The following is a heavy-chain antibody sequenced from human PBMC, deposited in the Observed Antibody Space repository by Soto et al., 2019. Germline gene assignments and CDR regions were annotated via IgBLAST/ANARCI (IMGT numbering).Heavy chain of an antibody. CDR3: ARLYSSKADY. D-gene: IGHD6-13*01. CDR2: INHSGST. V-gene: IGHV4-34*01. Sequence: SETLSLTCAVYGGSFSGYYWSWIRQPPGKGLEWIGEINHSGSTNYNPSLKSRVTISVDTSKNQFSLKLSSVTAADTAVYYCARLYSSKADYWGQGTLVTVSS. CDR1: GGSFSGYY. J-gene: IGHJ4*02.